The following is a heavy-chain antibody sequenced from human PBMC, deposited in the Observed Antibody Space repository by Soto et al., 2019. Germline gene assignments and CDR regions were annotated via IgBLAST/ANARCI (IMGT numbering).Heavy chain of an antibody. CDR2: IIPILGIA. CDR3: AREADCSGGSCYSKFDP. V-gene: IGHV1-69*08. CDR1: GGTFSSYT. J-gene: IGHJ5*02. Sequence: QVQLVQSGAEVKKPGSSVKVSCKASGGTFSSYTISWVRQAPGQGLEWMGRIIPILGIANYAQKFQGRVTITADKSTSTAYMELSSLRSEDTAVYYCAREADCSGGSCYSKFDPWGQGTLVTVS. D-gene: IGHD2-15*01.